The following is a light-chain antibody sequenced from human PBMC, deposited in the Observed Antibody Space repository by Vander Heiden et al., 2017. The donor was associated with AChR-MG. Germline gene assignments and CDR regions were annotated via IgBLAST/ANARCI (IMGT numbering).Light chain of an antibody. J-gene: IGLJ2*01. Sequence: SSELTQDPAVSVALGQTVRITCQVDSLRSYYASWYQQKPGQAPVLVIYGKNNRPSGIPDRFSGSSSGNTASLTITGAQAEDEADYYCNSRDSSSRSGVFGGGTKLTVL. V-gene: IGLV3-19*01. CDR3: NSRDSSSRSGV. CDR1: SLRSYY. CDR2: GKN.